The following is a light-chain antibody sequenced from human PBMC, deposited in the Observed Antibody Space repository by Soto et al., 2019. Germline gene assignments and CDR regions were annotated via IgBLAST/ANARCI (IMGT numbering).Light chain of an antibody. V-gene: IGKV3-15*01. Sequence: EIVMTQSPATLSVSPGERATLSCRASQSFSTNLALYQQKPGQAPRLLIYGASTSATDIPDRFSGSGSGTEFTLTITSLQSEDFAVYYCQHYNNGPPWFTFGPGTRLEIK. CDR2: GAS. CDR1: QSFSTN. CDR3: QHYNNGPPWFT. J-gene: IGKJ5*01.